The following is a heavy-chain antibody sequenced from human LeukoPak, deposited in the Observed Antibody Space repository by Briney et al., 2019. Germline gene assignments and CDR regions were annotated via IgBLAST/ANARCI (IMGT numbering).Heavy chain of an antibody. J-gene: IGHJ4*02. CDR3: TTGGGSVDY. D-gene: IGHD2-15*01. CDR2: VKSKTDGGTT. V-gene: IGHV3-15*01. Sequence: GGSLRLSCEGSGFTFSNYWMTWVRQAPEKWLEWVGRVKSKTDGGTTDYAAPVKGRLTISRDDSKNTLYLQMNSLKIEDTAVYYCTTGGGSVDYWGQGTLVTVSS. CDR1: GFTFSNYW.